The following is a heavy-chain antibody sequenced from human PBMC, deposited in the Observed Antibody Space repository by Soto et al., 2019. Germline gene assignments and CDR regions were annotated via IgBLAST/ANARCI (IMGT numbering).Heavy chain of an antibody. CDR2: ISSSGYI. CDR1: GFNFNSYT. Sequence: EVQLVESGGGLVKPGGSLRLSCAASGFNFNSYTINWVRQAPGKRLDWLSSISSSGYIFSTDSVRGRFTISRDNAKNSVYLQINSLRAEDTAVYFCAMDCSGGSCYPGMDVWGKGTTVTVSS. CDR3: AMDCSGGSCYPGMDV. D-gene: IGHD2-15*01. J-gene: IGHJ6*04. V-gene: IGHV3-21*01.